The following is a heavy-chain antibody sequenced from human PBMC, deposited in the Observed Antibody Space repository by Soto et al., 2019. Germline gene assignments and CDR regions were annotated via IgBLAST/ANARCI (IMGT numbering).Heavy chain of an antibody. CDR2: INHSGST. CDR1: GGSFSGNY. CDR3: ARGRRYYDSSGYYGPFWY. V-gene: IGHV4-34*01. D-gene: IGHD3-22*01. Sequence: PSETLSRTCAVYGGSFSGNYWSWIRPPPGQGLEWIGEINHSGSTNYNPSLKSRVTISVDTSKNQFSLKLSSVTAADTAVYYCARGRRYYDSSGYYGPFWYWGQGTLVTVSS. J-gene: IGHJ4*02.